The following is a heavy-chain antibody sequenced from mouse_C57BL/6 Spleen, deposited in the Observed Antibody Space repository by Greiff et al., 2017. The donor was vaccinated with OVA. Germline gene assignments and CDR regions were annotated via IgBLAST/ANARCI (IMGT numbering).Heavy chain of an antibody. V-gene: IGHV2-2*01. CDR3: ARGYYGSSYGFDY. Sequence: VQLVESGPGLVQPSQSLSITCTVPGFSSTSYGVHWVRQSPGKGLEWLGVIWSGGSTDYNAAFISRLSISKDNSKSQVFFKMNSLQADETARYYCARGYYGSSYGFDYWGQVTTLTVSS. CDR1: GFSSTSYG. D-gene: IGHD1-1*01. J-gene: IGHJ2*01. CDR2: IWSGGST.